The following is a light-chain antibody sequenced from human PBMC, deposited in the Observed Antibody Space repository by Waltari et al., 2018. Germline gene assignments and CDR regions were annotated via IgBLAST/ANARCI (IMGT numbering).Light chain of an antibody. CDR3: CSYAGSRTYV. CDR1: SSDVGSYNF. CDR2: EGS. Sequence: QSALTQPASVSGSPGQSITISCTGTSSDVGSYNFVSWYQHHPGKAPKLIIFEGSRRPSGISNRFSGSKSGNTASLTISGLQAEDEADYYCCSYAGSRTYVFGAGTKVTVL. V-gene: IGLV2-23*01. J-gene: IGLJ1*01.